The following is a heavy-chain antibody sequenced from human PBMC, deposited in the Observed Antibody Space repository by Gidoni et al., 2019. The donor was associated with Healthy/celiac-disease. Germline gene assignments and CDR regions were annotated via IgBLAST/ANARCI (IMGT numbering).Heavy chain of an antibody. CDR2: ISGSGGST. V-gene: IGHV3-23*01. Sequence: EVQLLESGGGLVQPGGSLRISCEASGFTFSSYAMSWVRQAPVKGLEWVSAISGSGGSTYYADSVKGRFTISRDNSKNTLYLQMNSLRAEDTAVYYCAKDQFDWFLVTSTEDYWGQGTLVTVSS. CDR1: GFTFSSYA. J-gene: IGHJ4*02. CDR3: AKDQFDWFLVTSTEDY. D-gene: IGHD3-9*01.